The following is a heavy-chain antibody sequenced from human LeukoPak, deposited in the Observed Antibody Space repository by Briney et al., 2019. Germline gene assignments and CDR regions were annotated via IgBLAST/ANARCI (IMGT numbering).Heavy chain of an antibody. V-gene: IGHV3-30*18. D-gene: IGHD3-16*01. CDR2: IPYDESSK. CDR3: AKDRLGLTAPKAYLDY. J-gene: IGHJ4*02. Sequence: PGKCLRLSCAASGFTLSSNGIHWVRQAPGRGLEWVAVIPYDESSKYYADSVKGRFTVSRDNSKNTVFLQMNSLRTEDTAVYYCAKDRLGLTAPKAYLDYWGQGTLVTVSS. CDR1: GFTLSSNG.